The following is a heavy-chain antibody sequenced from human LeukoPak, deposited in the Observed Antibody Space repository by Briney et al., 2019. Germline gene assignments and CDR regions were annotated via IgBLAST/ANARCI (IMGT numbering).Heavy chain of an antibody. J-gene: IGHJ4*02. CDR1: GFTFSDYH. Sequence: GGSLRLSCAASGFTFSDYHMSWIRQVPGKGLEWVSYISSSGGTISYADSVKGRFTISRDNAKNSLYLQMNSLRAEDTAVYYCAKDKGEWELLGEFDYWGQGTLVTVSS. D-gene: IGHD1-26*01. V-gene: IGHV3-11*01. CDR2: ISSSGGTI. CDR3: AKDKGEWELLGEFDY.